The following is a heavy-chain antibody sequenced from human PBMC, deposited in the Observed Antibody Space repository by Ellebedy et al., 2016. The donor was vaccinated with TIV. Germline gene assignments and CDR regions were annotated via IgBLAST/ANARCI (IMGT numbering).Heavy chain of an antibody. Sequence: ASVKVSXXASGYTFTSYYMHWVRQAPGQGLEWMGWINPNSGGTNYAQKFQGRVTMTRDTSISTAYMELSRLRSDDTAVYYCARGDGAARNYYYYYMDVWGKGTTVTVFS. V-gene: IGHV1-2*02. J-gene: IGHJ6*03. D-gene: IGHD6-6*01. CDR3: ARGDGAARNYYYYYMDV. CDR2: INPNSGGT. CDR1: GYTFTSYY.